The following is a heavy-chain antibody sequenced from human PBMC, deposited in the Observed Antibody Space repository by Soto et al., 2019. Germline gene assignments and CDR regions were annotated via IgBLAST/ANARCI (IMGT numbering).Heavy chain of an antibody. CDR3: AKGEVRGIIPSYFDY. CDR2: ISNDGSNE. J-gene: IGHJ4*02. V-gene: IGHV3-30*18. CDR1: GFTFRWFG. D-gene: IGHD3-10*01. Sequence: GGSLRLSCAGSGFTFRWFGMNWVRQAPGKGLEWVARISNDGSNEYYVDSVKGRFTISRDNSKNTLYLQMDSLRAEDTAVYYCAKGEVRGIIPSYFDYWGLGTLVTSPQ.